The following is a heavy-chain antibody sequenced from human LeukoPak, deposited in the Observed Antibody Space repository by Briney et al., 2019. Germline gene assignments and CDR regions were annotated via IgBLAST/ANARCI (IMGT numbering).Heavy chain of an antibody. CDR3: ARVSGGDYYYYGMDV. CDR1: GGSISSYY. V-gene: IGHV4-59*01. J-gene: IGHJ6*02. Sequence: PSETLSLTCTVSGGSISSYYWSWIRQPPGKGLGWIGYIYYSGSTNYNPSLKSRVTISVDTSKNQFSLKLSSVTAADTAVYYCARVSGGDYYYYGMDVWGQGTTVTVSS. CDR2: IYYSGST.